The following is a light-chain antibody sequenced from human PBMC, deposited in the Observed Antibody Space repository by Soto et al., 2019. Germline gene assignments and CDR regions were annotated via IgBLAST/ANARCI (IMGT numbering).Light chain of an antibody. V-gene: IGLV1-51*01. Sequence: QSVLTQPPSVSAAPGQKVTISCSGSSSNVGGNYVSWYQVLPQKAPKLLIYDNHKRHSSIPDRFSGSKSGTSATLGITDLQAGDEAEYYCGTWDISLDTVVFGRGTKVTVL. J-gene: IGLJ6*01. CDR2: DNH. CDR1: SSNVGGNY. CDR3: GTWDISLDTVV.